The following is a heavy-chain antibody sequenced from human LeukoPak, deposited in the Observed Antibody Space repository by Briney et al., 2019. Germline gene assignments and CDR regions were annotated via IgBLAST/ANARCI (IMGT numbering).Heavy chain of an antibody. CDR2: MNPNSGNT. D-gene: IGHD3-3*01. J-gene: IGHJ6*03. CDR3: ARERAYYDFWSPEGDYYYMDV. Sequence: GAAVKVSCKASGYTFTSYDINWVRQATGQGREWMGWMNPNSGNTGYAQKFQGRVTITRNTSISTAYMELSSLRSEDTAVYYCARERAYYDFWSPEGDYYYMDVWGKGTTVTVSS. V-gene: IGHV1-8*03. CDR1: GYTFTSYD.